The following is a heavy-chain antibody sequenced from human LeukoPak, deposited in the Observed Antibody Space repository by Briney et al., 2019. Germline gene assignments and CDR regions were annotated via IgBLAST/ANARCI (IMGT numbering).Heavy chain of an antibody. CDR2: IRSSGTT. V-gene: IGHV3-49*03. J-gene: IGHJ5*02. CDR3: TRDRFYVWFDP. Sequence: PGCSLRLSCTTSVFTFGTHTMHWFRQAPGKGLQWIGFIRSSGTTQYAASVKGRFTISRDDSKSIAYLQMNSLKTEDTAVYYCTRDRFYVWFDPWGQGTLVTVSS. CDR1: VFTFGTHT. D-gene: IGHD3-16*01.